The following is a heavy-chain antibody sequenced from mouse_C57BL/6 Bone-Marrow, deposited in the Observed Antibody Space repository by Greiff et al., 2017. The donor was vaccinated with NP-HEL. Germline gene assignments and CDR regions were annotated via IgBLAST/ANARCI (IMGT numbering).Heavy chain of an antibody. J-gene: IGHJ1*03. Sequence: EVKVVESGGGLVQPGGSLKLSCAASGFTFSYYYMYWVRQTPEKRLDWVAYISNGGGSTYYPDPVKGRFTISRDNAKNTLYLQMSRLKSEDTAMYYCAREFSITTVVPYWYFDVWGTGTTVTVSS. V-gene: IGHV5-12*01. CDR3: AREFSITTVVPYWYFDV. CDR2: ISNGGGST. D-gene: IGHD1-1*01. CDR1: GFTFSYYY.